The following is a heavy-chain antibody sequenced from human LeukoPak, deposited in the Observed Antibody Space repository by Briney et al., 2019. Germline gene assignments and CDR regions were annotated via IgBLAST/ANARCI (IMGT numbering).Heavy chain of an antibody. CDR2: IDPSDSYT. Sequence: GESLKISFKGSGXSFTSYCISWVRQMPGKGLEWMGRIDPSDSYTNYSPSFQGHVTISADKSISTAYLQWSSLKASDTAMYYCARHDAVVAAAGTGYWGQGTLVTVSS. J-gene: IGHJ4*02. CDR3: ARHDAVVAAAGTGY. D-gene: IGHD6-13*01. CDR1: GXSFTSYC. V-gene: IGHV5-10-1*01.